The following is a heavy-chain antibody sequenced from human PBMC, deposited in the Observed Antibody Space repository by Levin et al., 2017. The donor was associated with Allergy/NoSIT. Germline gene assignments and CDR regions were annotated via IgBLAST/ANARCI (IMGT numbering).Heavy chain of an antibody. Sequence: SETLSLTCAVYGGSFSGYYWSWIRQPPGKGLEWIGEINHSGSTNYNPSLKSRVTISVDTSKNQFSLKLSSVTAADTAVYYCARGPPLEMATIGDAFDIWGQGTMVTVSS. CDR2: INHSGST. J-gene: IGHJ3*02. CDR3: ARGPPLEMATIGDAFDI. D-gene: IGHD5-24*01. CDR1: GGSFSGYY. V-gene: IGHV4-34*01.